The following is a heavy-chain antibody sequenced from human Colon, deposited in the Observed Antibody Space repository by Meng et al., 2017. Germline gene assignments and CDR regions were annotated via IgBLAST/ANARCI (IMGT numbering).Heavy chain of an antibody. Sequence: VQWVGSGGGLVQPGGCLRLSCAASGLTCSAHWMRWVRQGPGKGLEWVANISPDGSEQYYVDSVKGRFTISRDNARDSLFLQMNSLRPEDTAVYYCTRASITTPNDYWGQGTLVTVSS. D-gene: IGHD3-16*01. CDR3: TRASITTPNDY. V-gene: IGHV3-7*01. CDR2: ISPDGSEQ. CDR1: GLTCSAHW. J-gene: IGHJ4*02.